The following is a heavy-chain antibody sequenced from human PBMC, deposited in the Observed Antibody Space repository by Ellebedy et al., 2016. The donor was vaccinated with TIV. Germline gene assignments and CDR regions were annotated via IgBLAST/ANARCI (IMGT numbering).Heavy chain of an antibody. J-gene: IGHJ5*02. CDR3: ARDARFIDQQHNWFDP. CDR1: GFTFSDYY. CDR2: ISNSGSTI. D-gene: IGHD2-2*01. Sequence: GESLKISCAASGFTFSDYYMIWIRQAPGKGLEWVSYISNSGSTIYYADSVKGRFTISRANTKNSLSLQMNSLRVEDTAVYYCARDARFIDQQHNWFDPWGQGTLVTVSS. V-gene: IGHV3-11*01.